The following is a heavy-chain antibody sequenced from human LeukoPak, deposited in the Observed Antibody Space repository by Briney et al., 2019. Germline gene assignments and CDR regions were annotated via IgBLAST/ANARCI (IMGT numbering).Heavy chain of an antibody. J-gene: IGHJ5*02. Sequence: PGGSLRLSCAASGFTFSSYAMSWVRQAPGTGLEWVSGISRYGGNIYYADSVKGRFTISRDNAKNSLYLQMNSLRAEDTAVYYCASQLRALKRIEFDPWGQGTLDTVSS. CDR3: ASQLRALKRIEFDP. D-gene: IGHD1-1*01. CDR2: ISRYGGNI. V-gene: IGHV3-23*01. CDR1: GFTFSSYA.